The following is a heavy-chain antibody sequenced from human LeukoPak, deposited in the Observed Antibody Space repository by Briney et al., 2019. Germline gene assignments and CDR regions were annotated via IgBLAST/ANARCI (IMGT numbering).Heavy chain of an antibody. Sequence: GGSLRLSCAASGFTFSSYEMNWVRQAPGKGLEWVSYISSSGRTIFYADSVKGRFTISRDNAKNSLYLQMDSLRAEDTAVYYCARDRSGWYDYWSQGTLVTVSS. V-gene: IGHV3-48*03. D-gene: IGHD6-19*01. CDR1: GFTFSSYE. CDR3: ARDRSGWYDY. J-gene: IGHJ4*02. CDR2: ISSSGRTI.